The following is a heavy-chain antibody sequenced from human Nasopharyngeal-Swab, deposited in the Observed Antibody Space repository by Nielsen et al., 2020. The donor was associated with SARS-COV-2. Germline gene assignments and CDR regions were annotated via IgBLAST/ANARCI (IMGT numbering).Heavy chain of an antibody. CDR2: ISGSGGST. CDR1: GLTFSSYA. D-gene: IGHD5-24*01. CDR3: AKATWVEGDFDY. J-gene: IGHJ4*02. Sequence: GGSLRLSCTASGLTFSSYAMSWVRQAPGKGLEWVSAISGSGGSTYYADSVKGRFTISRDNSKHTLYLQMNSLRAEDTAVYYCAKATWVEGDFDYWGQGTLVTVSS. V-gene: IGHV3-23*01.